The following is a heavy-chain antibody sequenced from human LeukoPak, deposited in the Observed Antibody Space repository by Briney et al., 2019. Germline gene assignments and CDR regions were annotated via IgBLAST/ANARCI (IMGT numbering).Heavy chain of an antibody. CDR3: ASGGYDFQFDY. D-gene: IGHD5-12*01. CDR2: IYYSGST. J-gene: IGHJ4*02. CDR1: GGSISSYY. V-gene: IGHV4-59*01. Sequence: SETLSLTCTVSGGSISSYYWSWIRQPPGKGLEWIGYIYYSGSTNYYPSLKSRVTISVDTSKNQFSLKLSSVTAADTAVYYCASGGYDFQFDYWGQGTLVTVSS.